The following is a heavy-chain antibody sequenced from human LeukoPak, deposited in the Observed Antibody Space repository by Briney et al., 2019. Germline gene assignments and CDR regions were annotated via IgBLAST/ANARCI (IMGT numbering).Heavy chain of an antibody. CDR1: GFTFSSYA. D-gene: IGHD3-9*01. J-gene: IGHJ4*02. Sequence: GGSLRLSCAASGFTFSSYAMHWVRQAPGKGLEWVAVISYDGSNKYYADSVKGRFTISRDNSKNTLYLQMNSLRAEDTAVYYCARNYDILTGDDYWGQGTLVTVSS. CDR2: ISYDGSNK. V-gene: IGHV3-30*04. CDR3: ARNYDILTGDDY.